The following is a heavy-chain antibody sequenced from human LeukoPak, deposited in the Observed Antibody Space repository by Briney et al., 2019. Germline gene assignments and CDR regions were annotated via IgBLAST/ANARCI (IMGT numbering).Heavy chain of an antibody. CDR2: IYYTGST. Sequence: KPSETLSLTCAVYGGSFSGYYWSWIRQPPGKGLEWIGYIYYTGSTNYNPSLKSRLTIPVDTSKNQFSLKLSSVTAADTAVYYCARGPKVWWSWGQGTLVTVSS. CDR3: ARGPKVWWS. CDR1: GGSFSGYY. D-gene: IGHD2-21*01. J-gene: IGHJ5*02. V-gene: IGHV4-34*01.